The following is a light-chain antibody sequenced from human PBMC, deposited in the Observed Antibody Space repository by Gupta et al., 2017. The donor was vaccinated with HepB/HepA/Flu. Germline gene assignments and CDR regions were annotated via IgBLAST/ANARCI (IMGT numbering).Light chain of an antibody. CDR2: AAS. CDR3: QQRNSYPFT. J-gene: IGKJ3*01. CDR1: QGISSY. Sequence: IHLTQSPSFLSASVGYRVTITCRASQGISSYLAWYQQKPGKAPKLLIYAASTLQRGVPSRFSGSGSGTEFTLTISSRQPEDFASYYCQQRNSYPFTFGPGTKVDIK. V-gene: IGKV1-9*01.